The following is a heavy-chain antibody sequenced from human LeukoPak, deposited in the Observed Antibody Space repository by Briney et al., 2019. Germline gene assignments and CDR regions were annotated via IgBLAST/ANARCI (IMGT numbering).Heavy chain of an antibody. CDR3: ARAFFRLGELSLYRYNWFDP. CDR2: ISSSSSYI. CDR1: GFTFSSYS. Sequence: PGGSLRLSCAASGFTFSSYSMSWVRQAPGKGLEWVSSISSSSSYIYYADSVKGRFTISRDNAKNSLYLQMNSLRAEDTAVYYCARAFFRLGELSLYRYNWFDPWGQGTLVTVSS. V-gene: IGHV3-21*01. D-gene: IGHD3-16*02. J-gene: IGHJ5*02.